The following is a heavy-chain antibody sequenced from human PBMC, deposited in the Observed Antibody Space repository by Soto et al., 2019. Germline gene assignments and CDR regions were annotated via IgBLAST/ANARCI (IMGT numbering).Heavy chain of an antibody. J-gene: IGHJ5*02. CDR1: GGSISSGDYY. CDR3: ARATIVLVPAAMVSHWFDP. V-gene: IGHV4-30-4*01. D-gene: IGHD2-2*01. CDR2: IYYSGST. Sequence: QVQLQESGPGLVKPSQTLPLTCTVSGGSISSGDYYWSWIRQPPGKGLEWIGYIYYSGSTYYNPSLKSRVTISVDTSKNQFSLKLSSVTAADTAVYYCARATIVLVPAAMVSHWFDPWGQGTLVTVSS.